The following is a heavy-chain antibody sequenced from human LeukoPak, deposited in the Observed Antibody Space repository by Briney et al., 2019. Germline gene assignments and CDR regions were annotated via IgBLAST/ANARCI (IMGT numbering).Heavy chain of an antibody. Sequence: PGRSLRLSCAASGFTFSSYGMHRVRQAPGKGLEWVAVIWFDGSNKYYADSGKGRFTISRDNSKNTLYLQMNSLRADDTAVYYCARNPVLVRGYYYYYGMDVWGQGTTVTVSS. CDR2: IWFDGSNK. V-gene: IGHV3-33*01. J-gene: IGHJ6*02. CDR3: ARNPVLVRGYYYYYGMDV. D-gene: IGHD3-10*01. CDR1: GFTFSSYG.